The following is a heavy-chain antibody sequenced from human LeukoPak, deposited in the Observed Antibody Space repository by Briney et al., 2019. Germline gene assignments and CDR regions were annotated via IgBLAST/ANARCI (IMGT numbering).Heavy chain of an antibody. CDR2: IYYSGST. J-gene: IGHJ5*02. D-gene: IGHD2-2*02. Sequence: SETLSLTCTVSGGSISSYYWSWIRQPPGKGLEWIGYIYYSGSTNYNPSLKSRVTISVDTSKNQFSLKLSSVTAADTAVYYCARDSSCSSTSCYTGWFDPWGQGTLVTVSS. CDR3: ARDSSCSSTSCYTGWFDP. V-gene: IGHV4-59*12. CDR1: GGSISSYY.